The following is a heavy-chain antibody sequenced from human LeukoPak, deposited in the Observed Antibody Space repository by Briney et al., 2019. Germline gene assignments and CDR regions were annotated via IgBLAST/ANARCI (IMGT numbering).Heavy chain of an antibody. CDR1: GFTFSDHY. J-gene: IGHJ4*02. CDR3: AKPDGPDY. Sequence: GGSLRLSCAAPGFTFSDHYMDWVRQAPGRGLEWVSTITASGSNTFYADSVKGRFTISRDNSKNTLSLQMNSLRAEDTAVYYCAKPDGPDYWGQGTLVTVSS. D-gene: IGHD1-14*01. V-gene: IGHV3-23*01. CDR2: ITASGSNT.